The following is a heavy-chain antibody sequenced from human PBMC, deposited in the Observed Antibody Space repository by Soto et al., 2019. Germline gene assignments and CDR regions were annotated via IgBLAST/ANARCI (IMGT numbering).Heavy chain of an antibody. CDR1: GFTFGDYA. Sequence: SLRLSCTASGFTFGDYAMSWFRQARGKGLEWVGFIRSKAYGGTTEYAASVKGRFTISRDDSKSIAYLQMNSLKTEDTAVYYCTRDWSPYYYGHLGYYYYGMDVWGQGTTVTSP. D-gene: IGHD3-10*01. CDR3: TRDWSPYYYGHLGYYYYGMDV. V-gene: IGHV3-49*03. J-gene: IGHJ6*02. CDR2: IRSKAYGGTT.